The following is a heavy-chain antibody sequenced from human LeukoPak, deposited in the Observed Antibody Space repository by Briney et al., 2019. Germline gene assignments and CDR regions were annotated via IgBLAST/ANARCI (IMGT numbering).Heavy chain of an antibody. V-gene: IGHV3-21*06. J-gene: IGHJ6*03. Sequence: GGSLRLSCAASGFTFSSYNMTWVRQAPGKGLEWVSSITSSSSYIYYADSVKGRFTISRDNAKNSLYLQMDSLRVEDTAEYYCARDPYSGNYGAYYYYYMDVWGKGTTVTVSS. D-gene: IGHD1-26*01. CDR2: ITSSSSYI. CDR3: ARDPYSGNYGAYYYYYMDV. CDR1: GFTFSSYN.